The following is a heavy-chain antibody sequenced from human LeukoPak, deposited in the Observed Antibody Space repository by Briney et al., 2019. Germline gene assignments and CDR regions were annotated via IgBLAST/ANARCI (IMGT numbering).Heavy chain of an antibody. CDR3: ARAIVLIAARDVDY. CDR2: SSSSSSYI. Sequence: GGSLRLSCAASGFTFSSYSMNWVRQAPGKGLEWVSSSSSSSSYIYYADSVKGRFTISRDNAKNSLYLQMNSLRAEDTAVYYCARAIVLIAARDVDYWGQGTLVTVSS. V-gene: IGHV3-21*01. CDR1: GFTFSSYS. J-gene: IGHJ4*02. D-gene: IGHD6-6*01.